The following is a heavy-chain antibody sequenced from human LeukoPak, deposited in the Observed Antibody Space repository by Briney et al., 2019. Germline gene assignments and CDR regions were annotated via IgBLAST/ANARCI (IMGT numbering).Heavy chain of an antibody. J-gene: IGHJ4*02. CDR3: ARGFRSGYGRGYYFDY. Sequence: GGPLISSCAASGFTFSSYSMNWVRQAAGKGLEWVSSISSSSSYIYYAASEKGRFTISRDNAKNSLYLQMNSLRAEEKAVYYCARGFRSGYGRGYYFDYWGQGTLVTVSS. D-gene: IGHD3-10*01. V-gene: IGHV3-21*01. CDR2: ISSSSSYI. CDR1: GFTFSSYS.